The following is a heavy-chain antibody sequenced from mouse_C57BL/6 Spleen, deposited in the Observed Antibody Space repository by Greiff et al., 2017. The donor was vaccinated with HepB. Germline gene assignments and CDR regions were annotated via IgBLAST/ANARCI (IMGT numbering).Heavy chain of an antibody. J-gene: IGHJ2*01. CDR2: INPSNGGT. CDR1: GYTFTSYW. Sequence: QVQLQQPGTELVKPGASVKLSCKASGYTFTSYWMHRVKQRPGQGLEWIGNINPSNGGTNYNEKFKSKATLTVDKSSSTAYMQLSSLTSEDSAVYYCASPLITTVVANDYWGQGTTLTVSS. D-gene: IGHD1-1*01. CDR3: ASPLITTVVANDY. V-gene: IGHV1-53*01.